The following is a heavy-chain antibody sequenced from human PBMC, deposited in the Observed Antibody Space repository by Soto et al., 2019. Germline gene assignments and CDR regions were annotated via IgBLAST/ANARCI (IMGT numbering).Heavy chain of an antibody. CDR1: GGSISSYY. CDR3: AGGNPTWENYLDY. CDR2: IYYSGST. J-gene: IGHJ4*02. V-gene: IGHV4-59*01. D-gene: IGHD1-26*01. Sequence: SETLSLTCTVSGGSISSYYWSWIRQPPGKGLEWIGYIYYSGSTNYNPSLKSRVTISVDTSKNQFSLKLSSVTAADTAVYYCAGGNPTWENYLDYWGQGTLVTVS.